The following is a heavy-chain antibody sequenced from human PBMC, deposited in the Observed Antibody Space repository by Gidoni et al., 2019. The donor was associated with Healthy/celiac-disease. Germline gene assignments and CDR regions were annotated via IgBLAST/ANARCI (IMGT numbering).Heavy chain of an antibody. D-gene: IGHD2-2*01. J-gene: IGHJ6*03. CDR2: IYYSGST. CDR1: GGSISSSSYY. V-gene: IGHV4-39*01. CDR3: ASLLLSGDTWDYYYYMDV. Sequence: QLQLQESGPGLVKPSETLSLTCTVSGGSISSSSYYWGWIRQPPGKGLEWIGSIYYSGSTYYNPSLKSRVTISVDTSKNQFSLKLSSVTAADTAVYYCASLLLSGDTWDYYYYMDVWGKGTTVTVSS.